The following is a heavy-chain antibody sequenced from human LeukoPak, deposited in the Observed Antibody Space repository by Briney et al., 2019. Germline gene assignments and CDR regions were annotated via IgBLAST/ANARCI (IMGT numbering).Heavy chain of an antibody. J-gene: IGHJ2*01. Sequence: PSETLSLTCAVYGGSFSGYYWSWIRQPPGKGLEWIGYIYYSGSTNYNPSLKSRVTISVDTSKNQFSLKLSPVTAADTAVYYCARCRDGYTSRYFDLWGRGTLVTVSS. CDR1: GGSFSGYY. CDR2: IYYSGST. D-gene: IGHD5-24*01. CDR3: ARCRDGYTSRYFDL. V-gene: IGHV4-59*08.